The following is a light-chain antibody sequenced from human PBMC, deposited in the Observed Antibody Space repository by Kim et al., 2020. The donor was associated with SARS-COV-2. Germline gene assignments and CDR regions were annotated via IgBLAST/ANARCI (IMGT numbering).Light chain of an antibody. Sequence: DIQMTQTPSSLSASVGDRVTITCQASEDITRYLNWYQLKPGKAPKVLIYDATNLEKGVPSRFSGGGSGTEFSLTITSLQPEDIATYYCQQYDNLPLTFGGGTKGDIK. V-gene: IGKV1-33*01. CDR2: DAT. CDR3: QQYDNLPLT. CDR1: EDITRY. J-gene: IGKJ4*01.